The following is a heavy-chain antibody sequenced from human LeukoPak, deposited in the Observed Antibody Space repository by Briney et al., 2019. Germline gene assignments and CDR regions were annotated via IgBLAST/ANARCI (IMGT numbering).Heavy chain of an antibody. Sequence: ASVRVSCKASGYTFTSYGISWVRQAPGQGLEWMGWISAYNGNTNYAQKLQGRVTMTTDTSTSTAYMELRSLRSDDTAVYYCARDLYGGNSHYYYYMDVWGKGTTVTVSS. CDR2: ISAYNGNT. CDR1: GYTFTSYG. D-gene: IGHD4-23*01. CDR3: ARDLYGGNSHYYYYMDV. V-gene: IGHV1-18*01. J-gene: IGHJ6*03.